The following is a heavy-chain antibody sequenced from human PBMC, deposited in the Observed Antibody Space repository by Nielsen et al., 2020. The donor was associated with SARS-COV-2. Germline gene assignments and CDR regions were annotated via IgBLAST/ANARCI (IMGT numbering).Heavy chain of an antibody. CDR1: GYTFTSYG. CDR2: ISAYNGNT. J-gene: IGHJ6*02. V-gene: IGHV1-18*01. CDR3: ARESATVVTPRRGMDV. D-gene: IGHD4-23*01. Sequence: ASVKVSCKASGYTFTSYGISWVRQAPGQGLEWMGWISAYNGNTNYAQKLQGRVTMTTDTSTSTAYMELRSLRSDDTAVYYCARESATVVTPRRGMDVWGQGTTVTVSS.